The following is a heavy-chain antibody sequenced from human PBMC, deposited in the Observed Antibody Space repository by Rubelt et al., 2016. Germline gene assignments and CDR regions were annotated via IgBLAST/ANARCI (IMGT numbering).Heavy chain of an antibody. CDR3: ARGARRYSMDPRNAFDI. CDR1: GYTFTSYG. J-gene: IGHJ3*02. Sequence: QVQLVQSGAEVKKPGASVKVSCKASGYTFTSYGISWVRQAPGQGLEWMGWISAYNGKTNYAQKRLGSVTRTQDTSTSTAYMGLRSLGSDDTAVYYCARGARRYSMDPRNAFDIWGQGTMVTVSS. CDR2: ISAYNGKT. D-gene: IGHD4-11*01. V-gene: IGHV1-18*01.